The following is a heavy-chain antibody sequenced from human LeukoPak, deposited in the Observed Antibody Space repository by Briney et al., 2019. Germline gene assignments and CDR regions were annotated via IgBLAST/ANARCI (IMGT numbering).Heavy chain of an antibody. CDR3: TTDCSFDSGYDFYYYGMDV. CDR1: GFIFSNAW. Sequence: GGSLRLSCAASGFIFSNAWMSWVRQAPGKGLEWVGRIKSKTDGGTTDYAATVKGRFTISRDDSKNTLYLQMNSLKTEDTAVYYCTTDCSFDSGYDFYYYGMDVWGQGTTVTVSS. V-gene: IGHV3-15*01. CDR2: IKSKTDGGTT. J-gene: IGHJ6*02. D-gene: IGHD5-12*01.